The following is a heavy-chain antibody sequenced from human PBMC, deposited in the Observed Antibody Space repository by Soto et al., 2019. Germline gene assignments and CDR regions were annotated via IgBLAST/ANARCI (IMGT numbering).Heavy chain of an antibody. Sequence: SETLSLTXTVSGGSINTFYWSWVRQPAGKGLEWIGRIFSSGSTCFNPSLESRVAMSVDTSKNHFSLNLSSVTAADMAVYYCAREGSYSAYNFAHGIQLWSFDFWGQGALVTVSS. V-gene: IGHV4-4*07. CDR2: IFSSGST. D-gene: IGHD5-12*01. CDR1: GGSINTFY. CDR3: AREGSYSAYNFAHGIQLWSFDF. J-gene: IGHJ4*02.